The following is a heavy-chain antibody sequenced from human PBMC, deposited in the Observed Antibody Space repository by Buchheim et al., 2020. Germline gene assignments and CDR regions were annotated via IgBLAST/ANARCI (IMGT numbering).Heavy chain of an antibody. V-gene: IGHV4-30-4*07. J-gene: IGHJ4*02. CDR1: GGSISSGGYS. Sequence: QVQLQESGPGLVKPSQTLSLTCAVSGGSISSGGYSWSWIRQPPGKGLEWIGYIYYSGSTYYNPSLKSRVTIAVDTSKNQFYLKLSSVTAADTAVYYCARGLYYDSSGYYFDYWGQGTL. CDR3: ARGLYYDSSGYYFDY. D-gene: IGHD3-22*01. CDR2: IYYSGST.